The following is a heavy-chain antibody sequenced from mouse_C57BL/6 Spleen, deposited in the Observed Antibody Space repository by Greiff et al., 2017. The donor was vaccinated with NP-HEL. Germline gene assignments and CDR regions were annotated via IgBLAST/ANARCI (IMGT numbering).Heavy chain of an antibody. J-gene: IGHJ2*01. V-gene: IGHV1-53*01. CDR1: GYTFTSYW. CDR3: AILYGNYVGFDY. CDR2: INPSNGGT. D-gene: IGHD2-1*01. Sequence: QVQLQQSGAELVMPGASVKLSCKASGYTFTSYWMHWVKQRPGQGLEWIGNINPSNGGTNYNEKFKSKATLTVDKSSSTAYMQLSSLTSEASAVYYCAILYGNYVGFDYWGQGTTLTVSS.